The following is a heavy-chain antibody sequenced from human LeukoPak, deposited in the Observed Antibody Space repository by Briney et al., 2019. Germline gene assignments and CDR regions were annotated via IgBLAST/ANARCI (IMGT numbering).Heavy chain of an antibody. CDR2: INHSGST. J-gene: IGHJ4*02. Sequence: GSLRLSCAASGFTVSSSYMSWVRQPPGKGLEWIGEINHSGSTNYNPSLKSRVTISVDTSKNQFSLKLSSVTAADTAVYYCASLTVTTKDYWGQGTLVTVSS. CDR3: ASLTVTTKDY. V-gene: IGHV4-34*01. D-gene: IGHD4-17*01. CDR1: GFTVSSSY.